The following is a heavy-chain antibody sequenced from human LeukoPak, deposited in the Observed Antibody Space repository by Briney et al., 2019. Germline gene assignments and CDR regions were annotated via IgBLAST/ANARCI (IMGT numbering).Heavy chain of an antibody. V-gene: IGHV4-59*01. CDR1: GGSISSYY. CDR3: ARTVTSFDY. D-gene: IGHD4-17*01. Sequence: SETLSLTCAVYGGSISSYYWSWIRQPPGKGLEWIGYIYYSGSTNYNPSLRSRVTISVDTSKNQFSLKLSSVTAADTAVYYCARTVTSFDYWGQGTLVTVSS. CDR2: IYYSGST. J-gene: IGHJ4*02.